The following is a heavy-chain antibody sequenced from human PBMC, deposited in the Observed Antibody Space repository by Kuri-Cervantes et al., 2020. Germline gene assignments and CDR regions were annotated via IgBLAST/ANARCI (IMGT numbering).Heavy chain of an antibody. CDR2: IYYSGST. CDR1: GAPISSVGYN. CDR3: TKGSSSGTAHYYYGMDV. V-gene: IGHV4-31*03. Sequence: SETLSLTCTVSGAPISSVGYNWSWIRQHPGKGLEWIGYIYYSGSTYYNPSLKSRVTISVDTSKNQFSLKVSSVTAADTAVYYCTKGSSSGTAHYYYGMDVWGQGTTVTVSS. D-gene: IGHD3-10*01. J-gene: IGHJ6*02.